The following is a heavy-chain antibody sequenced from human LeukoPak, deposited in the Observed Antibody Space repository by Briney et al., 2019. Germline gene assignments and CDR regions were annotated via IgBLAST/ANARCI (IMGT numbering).Heavy chain of an antibody. J-gene: IGHJ2*01. Sequence: ASVKVSCKVSGYTLTELSMHWVRQAPGKGLEWMGGFDPEDGETIYAQKFQGRVTMTEDTSTDTAYMELSSLRSDDTAVYYCARDRRLGLWFGELLSGDWYFDLWGRGTLVTVSS. D-gene: IGHD3-10*01. CDR1: GYTLTELS. CDR2: FDPEDGET. CDR3: ARDRRLGLWFGELLSGDWYFDL. V-gene: IGHV1-24*01.